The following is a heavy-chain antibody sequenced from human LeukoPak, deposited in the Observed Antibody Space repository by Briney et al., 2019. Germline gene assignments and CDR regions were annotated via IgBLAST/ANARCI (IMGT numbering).Heavy chain of an antibody. D-gene: IGHD4-17*01. CDR3: ARAGQTTVTH. Sequence: SETLSLTCAVYGGSFSGYYWSWIRQPPGKGPEWIGEINHSGSTNYNPSLKSRVTISVDTSKNQFSLKLSSVTAADTAVYYCARAGQTTVTHWGQGTLVTVSS. V-gene: IGHV4-34*01. CDR2: INHSGST. CDR1: GGSFSGYY. J-gene: IGHJ4*02.